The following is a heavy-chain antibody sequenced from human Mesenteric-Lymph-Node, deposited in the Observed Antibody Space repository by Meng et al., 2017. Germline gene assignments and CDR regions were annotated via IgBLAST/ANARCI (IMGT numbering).Heavy chain of an antibody. CDR1: GATISSSSYY. CDR3: AGERGGLLDD. Sequence: QAPAPGMMTSSASLSTCSVAAGATISSSSYYWCWCRQPAGKGVWCIGICYCRGTTYNHPSLKSRITIADDTSKNLSSKKLSAVAADATADYYCAGERGGLLDDWGQETLVTVSS. CDR2: CYCRGTT. V-gene: IGHV4-39*02. D-gene: IGHD3-22*01. J-gene: IGHJ4*02.